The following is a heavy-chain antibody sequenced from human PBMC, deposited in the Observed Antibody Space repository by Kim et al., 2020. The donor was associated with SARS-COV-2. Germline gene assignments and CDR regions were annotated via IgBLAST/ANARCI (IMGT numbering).Heavy chain of an antibody. D-gene: IGHD3-22*01. CDR3: ARKYYDSSGYYFDS. Sequence: ASVKVSCKASGYTFTNYAMNWVRQAPGQGLEWMGWINTNTENPTYAQGFTGRFVFSLDTSVSTAYLQISSLKAEDTAVYYCARKYYDSSGYYFDSWGQGTLGTVSS. J-gene: IGHJ4*02. CDR1: GYTFTNYA. CDR2: INTNTENP. V-gene: IGHV7-4-1*02.